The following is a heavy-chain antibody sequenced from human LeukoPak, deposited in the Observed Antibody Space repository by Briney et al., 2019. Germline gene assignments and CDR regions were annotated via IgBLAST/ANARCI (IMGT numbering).Heavy chain of an antibody. CDR1: GGSISSSSYY. V-gene: IGHV4-61*01. CDR2: IYYSGST. D-gene: IGHD3-3*01. CDR3: AREDYDFWSGYYYGMDV. J-gene: IGHJ6*02. Sequence: SETLSLTCTVSGGSISSSSYYWGWIRQPPGKGLEWIGYIYYSGSTNYNPSLKSRVTISVDTSKNQFSLKLSSVTAADTAVYYCAREDYDFWSGYYYGMDVWGQGTTVTVSS.